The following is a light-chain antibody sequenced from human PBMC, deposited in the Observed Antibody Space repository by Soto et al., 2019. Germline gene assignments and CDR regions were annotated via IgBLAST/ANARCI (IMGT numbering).Light chain of an antibody. CDR3: QHYGSSRT. J-gene: IGKJ1*01. CDR2: GTS. V-gene: IGKV3-20*01. CDR1: QSVATN. Sequence: VLTQPPATLSVSPGERATLSCRASQSVATNLAWYQQRPGQAPRLLLYGTSSRATGIPERFSGSGSGTDFTLTISRLEPEDCAVYYCQHYGSSRTFGQGTKVDI.